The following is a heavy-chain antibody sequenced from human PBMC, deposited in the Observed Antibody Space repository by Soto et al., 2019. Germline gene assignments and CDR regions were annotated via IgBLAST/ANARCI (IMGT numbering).Heavy chain of an antibody. D-gene: IGHD4-17*01. J-gene: IGHJ4*02. CDR2: IIPSYDRT. Sequence: GASVKVSCKASGGTFSSYAIHWVRQAPGQGLEWLGKIIPSYDRTNYAQKFQGRVTVTADTYTTTAYMELSSLRSDDTAVYYCARDPANDYGGDTFDYWGQGTRGIVSS. V-gene: IGHV1-69*04. CDR3: ARDPANDYGGDTFDY. CDR1: GGTFSSYA.